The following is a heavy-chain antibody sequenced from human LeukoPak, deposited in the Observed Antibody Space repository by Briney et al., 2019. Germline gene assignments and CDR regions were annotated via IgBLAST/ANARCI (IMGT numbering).Heavy chain of an antibody. J-gene: IGHJ6*03. V-gene: IGHV1-18*01. CDR3: ASSGRYSGYDWQENYYMDV. CDR2: ISAYNGNT. Sequence: GASVKVSCKASGYTFTSYGISWVRQAPGQGLEWMGWISAYNGNTNYAQKLQGRVTMTTDTSTSTAYMELRSLRSDDTAVYYCASSGRYSGYDWQENYYMDVWGKGTTVTISS. CDR1: GYTFTSYG. D-gene: IGHD5-12*01.